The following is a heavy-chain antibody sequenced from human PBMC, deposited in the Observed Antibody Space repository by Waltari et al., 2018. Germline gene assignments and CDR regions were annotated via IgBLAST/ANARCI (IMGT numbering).Heavy chain of an antibody. D-gene: IGHD2-21*02. J-gene: IGHJ6*03. V-gene: IGHV3-30*02. CDR3: VTGNDYYYYMDV. Sequence: QWQLQVFGGGVGQPERCLCLSRAASASTFSCYGLHWARLAQAQGKGLEWEAYIREDGSNKYYAESVKGRFTISRDNSKNTLYLQMNSLRAEDTAVYYPVTGNDYYYYMDVWGKGTTVTVSS. CDR2: IREDGSNK. CDR1: ASTFSCYG.